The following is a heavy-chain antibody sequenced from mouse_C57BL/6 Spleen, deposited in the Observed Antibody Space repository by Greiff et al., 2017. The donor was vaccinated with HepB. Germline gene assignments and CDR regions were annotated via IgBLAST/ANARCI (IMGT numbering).Heavy chain of an antibody. CDR2: IYPGDGDT. J-gene: IGHJ4*01. CDR1: GYAFSSSW. V-gene: IGHV1-82*01. CDR3: ARDYSGSSPMDY. Sequence: VQLQQSGPELVKPGASVKISCKASGYAFSSSWMNWVKQRPGKGLEWIGRIYPGDGDTNYNGKFKGKATLTADKSSSTAYMQLSSLTSDDSAVYFCARDYSGSSPMDYWGQGTSVTVSS. D-gene: IGHD1-1*01.